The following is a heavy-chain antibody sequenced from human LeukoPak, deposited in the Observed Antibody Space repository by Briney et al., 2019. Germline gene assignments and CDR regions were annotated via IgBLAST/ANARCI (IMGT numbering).Heavy chain of an antibody. V-gene: IGHV3-30*04. CDR2: ISYDGSNK. CDR3: ARDAEMVRGVIWDYYYYGMDV. CDR1: GFTFSSYA. Sequence: PGGSLRLSCAASGFTFSSYAMHWVRQAPGQGLEWVAVISYDGSNKYYADSVKGRFTISRDKSKNTLYLQMNSLRAEDTAVYYCARDAEMVRGVIWDYYYYGMDVWGKGTTVTVSS. J-gene: IGHJ6*04. D-gene: IGHD3-10*01.